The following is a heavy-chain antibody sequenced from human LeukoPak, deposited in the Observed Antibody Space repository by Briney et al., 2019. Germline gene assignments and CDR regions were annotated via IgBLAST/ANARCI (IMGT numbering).Heavy chain of an antibody. CDR1: GGSISGYY. CDR3: GRHSWSSNGWFDP. D-gene: IGHD2-8*02. V-gene: IGHV4-59*01. Sequence: SETLSLTCTVSGGSISGYYWSWIRQPPGKGLEWIGYIHYSGSTNYNPSLKSRVTMSVDTSKSQFSLKLSSVTAADTAMYYCGRHSWSSNGWFDPWGQGTLVTVSS. J-gene: IGHJ5*02. CDR2: IHYSGST.